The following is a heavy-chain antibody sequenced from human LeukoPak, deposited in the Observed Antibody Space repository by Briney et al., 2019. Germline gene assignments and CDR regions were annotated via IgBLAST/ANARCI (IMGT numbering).Heavy chain of an antibody. CDR1: GFTFSSYW. D-gene: IGHD2-15*01. Sequence: GGSLRLSCAASGFTFSSYWMHWVRQAPGKGLVWVSRINSDGSSTSYADSVKGRFTISRDNAKNTLYLQMNSLRAEDTAVYYCASCRYYYYMDVWGKGTTVTVSS. CDR3: ASCRYYYYMDV. V-gene: IGHV3-74*01. J-gene: IGHJ6*03. CDR2: INSDGSST.